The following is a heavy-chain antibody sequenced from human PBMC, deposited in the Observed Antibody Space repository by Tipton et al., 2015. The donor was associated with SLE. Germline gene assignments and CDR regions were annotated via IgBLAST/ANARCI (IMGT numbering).Heavy chain of an antibody. V-gene: IGHV3-11*04. CDR3: ARESDLAATGREDRFDY. Sequence: GSLRLSCVASGFTFSDRYFSWIRQAPGKGLEWVSFISGSGHNIAYAESVKGRFAISRDNAVNSMYLQMNNLRVEDTAVYYCARESDLAATGREDRFDYWGQGTLVTVSS. CDR2: ISGSGHNI. CDR1: GFTFSDRY. J-gene: IGHJ4*02. D-gene: IGHD1-1*01.